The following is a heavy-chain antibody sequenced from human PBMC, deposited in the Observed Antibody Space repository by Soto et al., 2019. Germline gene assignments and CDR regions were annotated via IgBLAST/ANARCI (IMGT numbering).Heavy chain of an antibody. Sequence: LRLSCAASGFTFSSYGMHWVHQAPCKGLEFVAVILYDGSNKWYADSFKGRFTISRDNSKNRMSLQMNSLSAEDTAVYYCVRYSSGWRPHGLDVWGQGTTVTVSS. J-gene: IGHJ6*01. CDR3: VRYSSGWRPHGLDV. CDR1: GFTFSSYG. V-gene: IGHV3-33*03. CDR2: ILYDGSNK. D-gene: IGHD6-19*01.